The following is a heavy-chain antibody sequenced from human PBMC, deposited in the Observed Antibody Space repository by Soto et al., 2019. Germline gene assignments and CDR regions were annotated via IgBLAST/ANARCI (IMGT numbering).Heavy chain of an antibody. D-gene: IGHD6-19*01. CDR1: GFTFSSYA. J-gene: IGHJ4*02. CDR2: ISGSGGST. CDR3: AKGAAVAGRGY. Sequence: GGSLRLSCAASGFTFSSYAMSWVRQAQGKGLEWVSAISGSGGSTYYADSVKGRFNISRDNSKNTLYMQMNSLRAEDTAVYYCAKGAAVAGRGYWGQGNLVTVSS. V-gene: IGHV3-23*01.